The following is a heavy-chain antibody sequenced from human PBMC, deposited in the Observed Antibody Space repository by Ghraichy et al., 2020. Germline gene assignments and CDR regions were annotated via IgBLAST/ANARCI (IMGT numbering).Heavy chain of an antibody. CDR1: GLMFSPNT. D-gene: IGHD6-19*01. J-gene: IGHJ6*02. V-gene: IGHV3-21*01. Sequence: GESLNISCVASGLMFSPNTMNWVRQAPGKGLEWVSSISSSTRYIYYADSVKGRFTISRDNAQNSLYLQMNSLRAEDTAVYYCSRGGGAGTPVLYHMDVWGLGTTVPVSS. CDR2: ISSSTRYI. CDR3: SRGGGAGTPVLYHMDV.